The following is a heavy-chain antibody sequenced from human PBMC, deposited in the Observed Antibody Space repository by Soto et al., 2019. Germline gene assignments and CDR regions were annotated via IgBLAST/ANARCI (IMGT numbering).Heavy chain of an antibody. D-gene: IGHD3-3*01. CDR2: IYHSGST. CDR3: ASVSTYDFLSGYLGY. J-gene: IGHJ4*02. CDR1: GGSISSGGYS. V-gene: IGHV4-30-2*01. Sequence: QLQLQESGSGLVKPSQTLSLTCAVSGGSISSGGYSWSWIRQPPGKGLEWIGYIYHSGSTYYNPSLKSRVTISVDRSKTQFSLKLSSVTAADTAVYYCASVSTYDFLSGYLGYWGQGTLVTVSS.